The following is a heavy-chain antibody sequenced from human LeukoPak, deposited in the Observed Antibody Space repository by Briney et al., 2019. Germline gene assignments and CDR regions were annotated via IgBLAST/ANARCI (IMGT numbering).Heavy chain of an antibody. CDR2: IYTSGRT. Sequence: SETLSLNCTGSGGSITDYYWSWIPTPPGNGLEWIGNIYTSGRTNYNPSLKSRVSISVATSKSQFSLKLSSVTAADTAVYYCARGFALAYHSHAFDIWGQGTMVTVSS. V-gene: IGHV4-4*09. D-gene: IGHD2-2*01. J-gene: IGHJ3*02. CDR3: ARGFALAYHSHAFDI. CDR1: GGSITDYY.